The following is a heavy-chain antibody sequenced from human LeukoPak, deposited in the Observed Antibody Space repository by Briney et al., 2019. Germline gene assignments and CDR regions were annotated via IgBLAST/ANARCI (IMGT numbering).Heavy chain of an antibody. J-gene: IGHJ4*02. CDR2: ISSRSEST. Sequence: GGSLRLSCAASGFTFSSYSMSWVRQAPGEGLEWVSSISSRSESTSYADSVKGRFTISRDNSKNTLYLQMNSLKAEDTAVYHCARDRGGSGSYYTGYYFDYWGQGTLVTVSS. CDR3: ARDRGGSGSYYTGYYFDY. V-gene: IGHV3-23*01. D-gene: IGHD3-10*01. CDR1: GFTFSSYS.